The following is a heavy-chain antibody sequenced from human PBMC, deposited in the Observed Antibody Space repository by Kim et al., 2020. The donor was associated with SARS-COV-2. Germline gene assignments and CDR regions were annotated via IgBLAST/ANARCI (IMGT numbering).Heavy chain of an antibody. Sequence: SETLSLTCAVYGGSFSGYYWSWIRQPPGKGLEWIGEINHSGSTNYNPSLKSRVTISVDTSKNQFSLKLSSVTAADTAVYYCARGAWGDSSGYYSTGFDYWGQGTLVTVSS. J-gene: IGHJ4*02. CDR3: ARGAWGDSSGYYSTGFDY. CDR2: INHSGST. D-gene: IGHD3-22*01. V-gene: IGHV4-34*01. CDR1: GGSFSGYY.